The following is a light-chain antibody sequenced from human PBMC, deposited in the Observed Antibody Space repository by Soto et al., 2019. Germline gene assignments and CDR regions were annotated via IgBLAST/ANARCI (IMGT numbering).Light chain of an antibody. V-gene: IGLV3-1*01. J-gene: IGLJ1*01. CDR1: KLGDRY. CDR2: QDN. Sequence: SYELTQPPSVSVSPGQTASITCSGDKLGDRYTCWYHQKPGQSPVLVIYQDNKRPSGIPERFSGSKFGDTATLTISGTQAMDEADYYCQAWDSHAAVYVFGTGTKLTVL. CDR3: QAWDSHAAVYV.